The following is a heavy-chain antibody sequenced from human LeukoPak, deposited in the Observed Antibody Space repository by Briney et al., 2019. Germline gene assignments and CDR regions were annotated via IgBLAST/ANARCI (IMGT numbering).Heavy chain of an antibody. CDR2: ISSSSSYI. D-gene: IGHD3-22*01. J-gene: IGHJ3*02. Sequence: GGSLRLSCAASGFIFSSHGMNWVRQAPGKGLEWVSSISSSSSYIYYADSVKGRFTISRDNAKNSLYLQMNSLRAEDTAVYYCARGYYDSSYDAFDTWGQGTMVTVSS. V-gene: IGHV3-21*01. CDR1: GFIFSSHG. CDR3: ARGYYDSSYDAFDT.